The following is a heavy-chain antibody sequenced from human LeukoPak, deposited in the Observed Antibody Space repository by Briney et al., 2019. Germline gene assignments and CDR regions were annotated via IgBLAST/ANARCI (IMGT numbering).Heavy chain of an antibody. CDR1: GGSISSGSYY. CDR3: ARDVFGKYNWFDP. Sequence: SETLSLTCTVSGGSISSGSYYWSWIRQPAGKGLEWIGYIYYSGSTNYNPSLKSRVTISVDTSKNQFSLKLSSVTAADTAVYYCARDVFGKYNWFDPWGQGTLVTVSS. J-gene: IGHJ5*02. V-gene: IGHV4-61*10. D-gene: IGHD3-10*01. CDR2: IYYSGST.